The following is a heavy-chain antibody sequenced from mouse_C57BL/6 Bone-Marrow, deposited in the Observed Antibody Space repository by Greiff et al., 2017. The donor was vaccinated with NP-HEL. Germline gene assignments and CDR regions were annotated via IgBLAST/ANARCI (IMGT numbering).Heavy chain of an antibody. V-gene: IGHV1-59*01. Sequence: VQLQQPGAELVRPGTSVKLSCKASGYTFTSYWMHWVKQRPGQGLEWIGVIDPSDSYSNYNQKLKGKATLTVDTSSSTAYMQLSSLTSEDSAVYYCARPLYDGYYVWFAYWGQGTLVTVSA. D-gene: IGHD2-3*01. CDR1: GYTFTSYW. CDR2: IDPSDSYS. CDR3: ARPLYDGYYVWFAY. J-gene: IGHJ3*01.